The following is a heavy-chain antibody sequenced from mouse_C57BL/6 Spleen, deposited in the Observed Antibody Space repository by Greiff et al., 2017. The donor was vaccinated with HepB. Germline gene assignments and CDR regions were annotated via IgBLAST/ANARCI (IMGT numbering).Heavy chain of an antibody. CDR2: IWGDGST. Sequence: VQRVESGPGLVAPSQSLSITCTVSGFSFTSYGVSWVRQPPGKGLEWLGVIWGDGSTNYHSALISRLSISKDNSKSQVFLKLNSLQTDDTATYYCAKQGTDYGNYAMDYWGQGTSVTVSS. V-gene: IGHV2-3*01. J-gene: IGHJ4*01. CDR3: AKQGTDYGNYAMDY. CDR1: GFSFTSYG. D-gene: IGHD2-1*01.